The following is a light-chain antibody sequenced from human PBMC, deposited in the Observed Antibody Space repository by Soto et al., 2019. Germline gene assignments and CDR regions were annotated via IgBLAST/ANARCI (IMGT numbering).Light chain of an antibody. J-gene: IGKJ5*01. CDR2: GAS. Sequence: IVMTQSPATLSVSPWERATLSCRASQGIGSTLAWYQQKPGQTPRLLIYGASTRATGVPARFSGSGSGTDFTLTISSLEPEDFAVYYCQQRSNWPITFGQGTRLEIK. CDR1: QGIGST. CDR3: QQRSNWPIT. V-gene: IGKV3-15*01.